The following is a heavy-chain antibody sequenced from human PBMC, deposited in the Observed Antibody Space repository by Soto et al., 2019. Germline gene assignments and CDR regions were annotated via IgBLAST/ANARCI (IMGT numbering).Heavy chain of an antibody. V-gene: IGHV2-5*01. Sequence: SGPTLVNPTQTLTLTCSFSGFSFSTSGVGVGWVRQPPGKALEWLALIYWSGDEHYRPSLKSRLTITKDTSKNQVVLIMTNMDPVDTATYYCARGLATLPVFAFDVWGQGTTVTVSS. J-gene: IGHJ3*01. CDR2: IYWSGDE. CDR3: ARGLATLPVFAFDV. D-gene: IGHD6-6*01. CDR1: GFSFSTSGVG.